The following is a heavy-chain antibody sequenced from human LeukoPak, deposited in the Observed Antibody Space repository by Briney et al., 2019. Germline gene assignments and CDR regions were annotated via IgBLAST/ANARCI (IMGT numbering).Heavy chain of an antibody. CDR3: ARPRYYGSGNADGMDV. D-gene: IGHD3-10*01. CDR1: GYNFTSYW. Sequence: GESLRISCKGFGYNFTSYWISWVRQMPGKGLEWMGRVDPSDSYINYSPSFQGHVTISADKSITTAYLQWSSLRASDTAMYYCARPRYYGSGNADGMDVWGQGTTVTVSS. V-gene: IGHV5-10-1*01. CDR2: VDPSDSYI. J-gene: IGHJ6*02.